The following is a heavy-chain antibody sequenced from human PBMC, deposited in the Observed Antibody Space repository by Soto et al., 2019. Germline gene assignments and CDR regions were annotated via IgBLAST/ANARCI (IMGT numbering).Heavy chain of an antibody. CDR1: GFSLSTSGMC. V-gene: IGHV2-70*01. Sequence: SGPTLVNPIQTLTLTCTFSGFSLSTSGMCVSWIRQPPGKALEWLALIDWDDDKYYSTSLKTRLTISKDTSKNQMVLTMTNMDPVDTATYYCARMKGGYSGYDPLFDYWGQGTLVTVSS. J-gene: IGHJ4*02. CDR2: IDWDDDK. CDR3: ARMKGGYSGYDPLFDY. D-gene: IGHD5-12*01.